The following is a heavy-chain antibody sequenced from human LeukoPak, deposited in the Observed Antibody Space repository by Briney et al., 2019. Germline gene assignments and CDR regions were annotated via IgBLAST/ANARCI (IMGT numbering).Heavy chain of an antibody. Sequence: GGSLRLXCAASGFTYSSYAMSWVRRAPGKGLESVSAISGSGGSTYYADSVKGRFTISRDNSKNTLYLQMNSLRAEDTAVYYCANSPRGYSYGTRQFDYWGQGTLVTVSS. CDR3: ANSPRGYSYGTRQFDY. V-gene: IGHV3-23*01. CDR2: ISGSGGST. CDR1: GFTYSSYA. J-gene: IGHJ4*02. D-gene: IGHD5-18*01.